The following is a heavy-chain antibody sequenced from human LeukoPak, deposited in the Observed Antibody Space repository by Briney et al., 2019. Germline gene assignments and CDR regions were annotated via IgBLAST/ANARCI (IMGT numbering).Heavy chain of an antibody. CDR2: ISGSGGST. V-gene: IGHV3-23*01. Sequence: GGSLRLSCAASGFTFSSYAMSWVRQAPGKGLEWVSAISGSGGSTYYADSVKGRFTISGDNSKNTLYLQMNSLRAADTAVYYCAKDRRITMAGTVDYFDYWGQGTLVTVSS. CDR1: GFTFSSYA. J-gene: IGHJ4*02. CDR3: AKDRRITMAGTVDYFDY. D-gene: IGHD6-19*01.